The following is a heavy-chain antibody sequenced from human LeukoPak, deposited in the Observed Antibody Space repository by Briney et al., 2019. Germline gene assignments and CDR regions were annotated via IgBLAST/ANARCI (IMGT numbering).Heavy chain of an antibody. CDR2: FDPEDGET. V-gene: IGHV1-24*01. Sequence: ASVKVSCKVSGYTLTELSMHWVRQAPGKGLEWKGGFDPEDGETIYAQKFQGRVTMTEDTSTDTAYMELSSLRSEDTAVYYCATVGRYSYGYWDAFDIWGQGTMVTVSS. CDR3: ATVGRYSYGYWDAFDI. CDR1: GYTLTELS. J-gene: IGHJ3*02. D-gene: IGHD5-18*01.